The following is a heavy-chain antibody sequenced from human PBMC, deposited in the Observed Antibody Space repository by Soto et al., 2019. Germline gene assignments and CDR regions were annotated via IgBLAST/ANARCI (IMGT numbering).Heavy chain of an antibody. D-gene: IGHD1-26*01. CDR3: APPPRAKVGATCH. J-gene: IGHJ4*02. V-gene: IGHV3-23*01. CDR1: GFTFSSYA. Sequence: EVQLLESGGGLVQPGGSLRLSCAASGFTFSSYAMSWVRQAPGKGLEWVSAISGSGGSTYYADSVKGRFTISRDNSKNTLYLQMNSLRAGDTAVYSCAPPPRAKVGATCHWGQGPLVTVSS. CDR2: ISGSGGST.